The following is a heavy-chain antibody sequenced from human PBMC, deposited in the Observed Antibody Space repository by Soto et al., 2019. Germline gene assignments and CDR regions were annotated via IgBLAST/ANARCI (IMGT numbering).Heavy chain of an antibody. V-gene: IGHV1-18*01. CDR2: ISPYNGNT. CDR1: DYTFTNYA. D-gene: IGHD3-16*01. Sequence: QVQLMQSGAEVKKPGASVKVSCKASDYTFTNYAISWVRQAPGLGLEWMGWISPYNGNTNYEQKFQGRVTMTTDTSTSTAYMELRSLRSDDTAVDYCARDLGFGRFDYWGQGTLVTVSS. J-gene: IGHJ4*02. CDR3: ARDLGFGRFDY.